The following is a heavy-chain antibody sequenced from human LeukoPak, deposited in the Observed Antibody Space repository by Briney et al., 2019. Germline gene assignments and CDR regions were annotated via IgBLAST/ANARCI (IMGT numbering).Heavy chain of an antibody. D-gene: IGHD2-2*01. V-gene: IGHV4-34*01. Sequence: PSETLSLTCAVYGGSFSDYYWNWIRQPPGKGLEWILEINHSGTTNYNPSLKRRVTISVDTSKNQFSLRLSAVTAADTAVYHCARGLRLPSRSSPAVPHVWGKGTTVTVSA. J-gene: IGHJ6*04. CDR3: ARGLRLPSRSSPAVPHV. CDR1: GGSFSDYY. CDR2: INHSGTT.